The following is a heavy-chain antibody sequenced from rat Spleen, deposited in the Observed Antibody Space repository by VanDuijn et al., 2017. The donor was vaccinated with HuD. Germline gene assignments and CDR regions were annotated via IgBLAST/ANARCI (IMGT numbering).Heavy chain of an antibody. V-gene: IGHV5-31*01. CDR2: ITDTGGST. CDR1: GFTFNNYW. CDR3: TTEGEPPVDY. Sequence: AASGFTFNNYWMTWIRQAPGKGLVWVASITDTGGSTFYPDSMKGRFTISRDNAKTTLYLQMNSLRSEDTATYYCTTEGEPPVDYWGQGVMVTVSS. D-gene: IGHD3-1*01. J-gene: IGHJ2*01.